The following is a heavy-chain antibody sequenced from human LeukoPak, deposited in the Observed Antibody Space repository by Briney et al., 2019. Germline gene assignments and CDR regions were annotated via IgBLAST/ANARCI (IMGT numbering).Heavy chain of an antibody. CDR1: GFTFNTYE. V-gene: IGHV3-48*03. Sequence: PGGSLRLSCAASGFTFNTYEMSWVRQAPGKGLEWVSCVSSSGTTMYHADSVNGRFTISRDNSKNTLYLQMISLRGDDTAVYYCARFYGGFANHWHFDLWGRGTLVTVSS. J-gene: IGHJ2*01. D-gene: IGHD4-23*01. CDR2: VSSSGTTM. CDR3: ARFYGGFANHWHFDL.